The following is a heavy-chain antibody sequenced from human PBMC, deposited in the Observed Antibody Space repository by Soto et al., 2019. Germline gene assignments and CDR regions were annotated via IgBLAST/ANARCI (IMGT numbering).Heavy chain of an antibody. V-gene: IGHV4-59*01. CDR3: AKYRRTDAEGYRLDF. J-gene: IGHJ4*02. D-gene: IGHD5-12*01. CDR2: VYYSGST. CDR1: GGSISGYY. Sequence: SETLYLTCTLAGGSISGYYWSWIRQPPGKGLEWIGYVYYSGSTKYNPSLESRVTISVDMSNNQFSLMLTSVTAAETAVYYCAKYRRTDAEGYRLDFWGQGTLVTVSS.